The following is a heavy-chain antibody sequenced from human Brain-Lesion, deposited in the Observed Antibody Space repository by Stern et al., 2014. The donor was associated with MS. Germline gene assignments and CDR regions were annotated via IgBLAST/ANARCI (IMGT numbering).Heavy chain of an antibody. CDR2: IYYSGNT. CDR3: AGEEDIRYCSGGSCTGNWFDP. Sequence: VQLVESGPGLVKPSETLSLTCTVAGGSVSSTSYAWAWIRQPPGKGLEWIGTIYYSGNTYYSPSLKSRITLSLDTSKNRFPRRLRSVTAADTAVYYCAGEEDIRYCSGGSCTGNWFDPWGQGTLVTVS. CDR1: GGSVSSTSYA. D-gene: IGHD2-15*01. V-gene: IGHV4-39*01. J-gene: IGHJ5*02.